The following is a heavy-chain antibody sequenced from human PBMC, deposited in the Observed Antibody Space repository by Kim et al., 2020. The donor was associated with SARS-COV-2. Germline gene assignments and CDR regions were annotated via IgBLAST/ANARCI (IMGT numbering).Heavy chain of an antibody. Sequence: GGSLRLSCAASGFTFSSYAMHWVRQAPGKGLEWVAVISYDGSNKYYADSVKGRFTISRDNSKNTLYLQMNSLRAEDTAVYHCASTTELLYSSSWYLDYWG. CDR1: GFTFSSYA. V-gene: IGHV3-30-3*01. D-gene: IGHD6-13*01. CDR2: ISYDGSNK. CDR3: ASTTELLYSSSWYLDY. J-gene: IGHJ4*01.